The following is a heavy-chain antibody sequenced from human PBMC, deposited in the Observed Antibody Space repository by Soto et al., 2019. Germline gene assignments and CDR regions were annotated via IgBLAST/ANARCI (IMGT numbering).Heavy chain of an antibody. CDR2: IYFSGST. D-gene: IGHD5-12*01. CDR1: GGSISSGGYY. J-gene: IGHJ3*02. CDR3: ARAPPDGVERATIHAFDI. V-gene: IGHV4-31*03. Sequence: PSETLSLPCTVSGGSISSGGYYWSWIRQHPGKGLEWIGYIYFSGSTYYNPSLKSRVTISVDTSKNQFSLKLSSVTAADTAVYYCARAPPDGVERATIHAFDIWGQGTMVTVSS.